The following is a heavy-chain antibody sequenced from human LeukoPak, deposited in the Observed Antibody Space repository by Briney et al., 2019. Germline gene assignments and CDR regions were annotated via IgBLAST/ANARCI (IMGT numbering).Heavy chain of an antibody. V-gene: IGHV4-61*08. D-gene: IGHD6-13*01. CDR3: ARDHRIAAADHAFDI. Sequence: PSQTLSLTCTVSGGSISSGGYYWSWIRQPPGKGLEWIGHIHYSGSTNYNPSLKSRVTISVDTSKNQFSLKLSSVTAVDTAVYYCARDHRIAAADHAFDIWGKGTTVTVSS. CDR1: GGSISSGGYY. J-gene: IGHJ3*02. CDR2: IHYSGST.